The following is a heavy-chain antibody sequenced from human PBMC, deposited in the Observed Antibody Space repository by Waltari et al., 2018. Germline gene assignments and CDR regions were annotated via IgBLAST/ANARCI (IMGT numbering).Heavy chain of an antibody. D-gene: IGHD3-22*01. CDR3: ARHGRSSGGSWFDP. CDR2: IYYSGGT. V-gene: IGHV4-39*01. CDR1: GGSISSSSYY. J-gene: IGHJ5*02. Sequence: QLQLQESGPGLVKPSETLSLTCTVSGGSISSSSYYWGWIRQPPGKGLEWIGSIYYSGGTYYNPSLKSRVTISVDTSKNQFSLKLSSVTAADTAVYYCARHGRSSGGSWFDPWGQGTLVTVSS.